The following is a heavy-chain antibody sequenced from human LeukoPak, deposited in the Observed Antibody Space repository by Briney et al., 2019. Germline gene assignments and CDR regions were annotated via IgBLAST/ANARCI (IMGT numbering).Heavy chain of an antibody. J-gene: IGHJ3*01. CDR1: GFTFSTYA. CDR3: TRDSDHREGHIHYDAFDV. V-gene: IGHV3-7*01. D-gene: IGHD1-26*01. Sequence: GGSLRLSCAASGFTFSTYAMSWVRVRQAPGKGLEWVASLNGDGSVKHYADSVVGRFTISRDNVKKSLYLQMDSLSAGDSAIYYCTRDSDHREGHIHYDAFDVWGQGTLVTVSS. CDR2: LNGDGSVK.